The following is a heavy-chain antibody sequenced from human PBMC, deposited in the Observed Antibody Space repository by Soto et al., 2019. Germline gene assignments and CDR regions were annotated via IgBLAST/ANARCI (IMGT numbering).Heavy chain of an antibody. D-gene: IGHD6-13*01. CDR1: GGSISSYY. V-gene: IGHV4-4*07. J-gene: IGHJ4*02. Sequence: SETLSLTCTVSGGSISSYYWSWIRQPAGKGLEWIGRIYTSGSTNYNPSLKSRVTMSVDTSKNQFSLKLSSVTAADTAVYYCASNTRGYSSSYGNYWGQGTLVTVSS. CDR2: IYTSGST. CDR3: ASNTRGYSSSYGNY.